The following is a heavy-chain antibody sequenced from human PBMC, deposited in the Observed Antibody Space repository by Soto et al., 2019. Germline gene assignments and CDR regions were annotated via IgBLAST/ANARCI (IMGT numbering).Heavy chain of an antibody. Sequence: SEALSLTCSVSGDSISTVDYFWAWIRQPPGQALEYIGYIYKSATTYYNPSFESRVAISLDTSKSQFSLNVTSVTAADTAVYFCARGRYCLTGRCFPNWFDSWGQGTLVTVSS. CDR1: GDSISTVDYF. J-gene: IGHJ5*01. CDR2: IYKSATT. CDR3: ARGRYCLTGRCFPNWFDS. D-gene: IGHD2-15*01. V-gene: IGHV4-30-4*08.